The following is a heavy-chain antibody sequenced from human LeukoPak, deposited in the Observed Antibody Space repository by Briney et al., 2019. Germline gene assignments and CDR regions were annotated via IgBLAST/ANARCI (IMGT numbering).Heavy chain of an antibody. J-gene: IGHJ5*02. D-gene: IGHD2-15*01. Sequence: PGGSLRLSCAPSGFTFSDSYMSWIPQSPGRGLEWLSYILPSGSTRFYADSVKGRFTISRDNANNLLYLQMNSLSVADTAVYFCARGLSDACSGGTCYPVWFDAWGQGSLVTVSS. V-gene: IGHV3-11*04. CDR2: ILPSGSTR. CDR3: ARGLSDACSGGTCYPVWFDA. CDR1: GFTFSDSY.